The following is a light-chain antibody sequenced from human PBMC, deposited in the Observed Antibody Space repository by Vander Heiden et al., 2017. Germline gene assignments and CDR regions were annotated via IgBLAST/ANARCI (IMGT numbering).Light chain of an antibody. J-gene: IGKJ2*01. V-gene: IGKV1-39*01. CDR3: RQRYSTPQT. Sequence: DIQMTQSPSSLSASVGDRVTITSRASQSISSYLNWCQQKPGKAPKLLMYAASSLQSGVPSRFSGSGSGADFTLTISSLQPEDFATYYCRQRYSTPQTFGQGTKLEIK. CDR2: AAS. CDR1: QSISSY.